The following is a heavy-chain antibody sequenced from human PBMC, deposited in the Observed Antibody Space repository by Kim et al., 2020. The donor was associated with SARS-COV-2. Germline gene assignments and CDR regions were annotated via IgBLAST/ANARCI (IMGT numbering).Heavy chain of an antibody. V-gene: IGHV1-2*02. CDR2: INPNSGGT. Sequence: ASVKVSCKASGYTFTGYYMHWVRQAPGQGLEWMGWINPNSGGTNYAQKFQGRVTMTRDTSISTAYMELSRLRSDDTAVYYCARAGTSCYTCFYYFDYWGQGTLVTVSS. D-gene: IGHD2-2*02. CDR1: GYTFTGYY. CDR3: ARAGTSCYTCFYYFDY. J-gene: IGHJ4*02.